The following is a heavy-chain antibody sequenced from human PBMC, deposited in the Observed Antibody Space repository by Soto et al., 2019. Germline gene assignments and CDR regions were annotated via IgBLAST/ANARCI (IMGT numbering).Heavy chain of an antibody. CDR2: IRGFSPYT. V-gene: IGHV3-21*01. D-gene: IGHD3-10*01. J-gene: IGHJ6*02. Sequence: GGSLRLSCISSGFTSRTYTMNWVRQAPGKGLEWVSGIRGFSPYTFYAESVRGRFTISRDNAKNSLFLQMDSLRAEDTAVYYCARDRGYDAHDYYYNAMDVWGQGTTVTVSS. CDR3: ARDRGYDAHDYYYNAMDV. CDR1: GFTSRTYT.